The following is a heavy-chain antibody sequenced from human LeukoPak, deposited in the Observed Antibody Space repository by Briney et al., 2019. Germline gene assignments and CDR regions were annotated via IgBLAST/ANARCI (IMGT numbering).Heavy chain of an antibody. J-gene: IGHJ4*02. V-gene: IGHV1-2*02. Sequence: ASVKVSCKASGYTFTGYYMHWVRQAPGQGLEWMGWINPNSGGTNYAQKFQGRATMTRDTSISTAYMELSRLRSDDTAVYYCARETGYCSGGTCRPPFDYWGQGTLVTVSS. CDR2: INPNSGGT. CDR1: GYTFTGYY. CDR3: ARETGYCSGGTCRPPFDY. D-gene: IGHD2-15*01.